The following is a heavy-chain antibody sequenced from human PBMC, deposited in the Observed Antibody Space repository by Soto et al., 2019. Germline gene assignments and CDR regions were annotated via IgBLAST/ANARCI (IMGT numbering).Heavy chain of an antibody. D-gene: IGHD1-1*01. CDR2: VYSSGST. J-gene: IGHJ4*02. V-gene: IGHV4-39*01. Sequence: QLQLLESGPGLVKSSETLSLTCTVSGGSVGSGTYYGGWIRQPPGKGLEWLGSVYSSGSTYYNPSLQSRVTISVDTSKHQFSLKLSSVTAADAAVYYCARHRSIATTGGEFDYWGQGTLVTVSS. CDR1: GGSVGSGTYY. CDR3: ARHRSIATTGGEFDY.